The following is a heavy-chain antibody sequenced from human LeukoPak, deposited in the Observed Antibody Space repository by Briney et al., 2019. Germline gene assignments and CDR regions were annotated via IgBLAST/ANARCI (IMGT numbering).Heavy chain of an antibody. CDR1: GFILSNYP. CDR3: AKAGVISGWDY. D-gene: IGHD3-3*02. V-gene: IGHV3-23*01. CDR2: IGEEKSGSWT. Sequence: GGSLRLSCAASGFILSNYPMDWVRQAPVKGLEWLSAIGEEKSGSWTKSADSVKGRFTISRDNSENTLYLQMDSLTVEDTAVYYCAKAGVISGWDYWGQGVLVTVSS. J-gene: IGHJ4*02.